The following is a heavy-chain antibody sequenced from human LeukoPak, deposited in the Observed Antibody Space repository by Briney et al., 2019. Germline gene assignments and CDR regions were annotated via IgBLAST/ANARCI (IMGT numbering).Heavy chain of an antibody. J-gene: IGHJ4*02. V-gene: IGHV3-23*01. CDR1: GFTFSSYA. D-gene: IGHD6-19*01. Sequence: LAGGSLRLSCAASGFTFSSYAMSWVRQAPGKGLEWVSAISGSGGSTYYADSVKGRFTNSRDNSKNTLYLQMNSLRAEDTAAYYCAKGGLGRDYWGQGTLVTVSS. CDR2: ISGSGGST. CDR3: AKGGLGRDY.